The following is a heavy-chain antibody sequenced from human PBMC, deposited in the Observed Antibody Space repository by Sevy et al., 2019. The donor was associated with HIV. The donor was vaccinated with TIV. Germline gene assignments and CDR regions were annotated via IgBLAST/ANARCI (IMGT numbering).Heavy chain of an antibody. CDR3: ARDGSARRSLYYDYVWGSYRLDNWFDP. D-gene: IGHD3-16*02. Sequence: GGSLRLSCAASGFTFSSYAMHWVRQAPGKGLEWVAVISYDGSNKYYAYSVKGRFTISRDNSKNTLYLQMNSLRAEDTAVYYCARDGSARRSLYYDYVWGSYRLDNWFDPWGQGTLVTVSS. J-gene: IGHJ5*02. CDR1: GFTFSSYA. CDR2: ISYDGSNK. V-gene: IGHV3-30*04.